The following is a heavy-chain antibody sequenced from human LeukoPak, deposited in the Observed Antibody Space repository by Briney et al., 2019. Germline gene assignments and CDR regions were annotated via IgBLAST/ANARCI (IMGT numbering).Heavy chain of an antibody. CDR2: IRNQANSYTT. CDR1: GFTFSDHY. V-gene: IGHV3-72*01. D-gene: IGHD6-19*01. J-gene: IGHJ4*02. Sequence: GGSLRLSCAASGFTFSDHYMDWVRQAPGKGLEWVGRIRNQANSYTTEYAASVKGRSTLSRDDSKSSLFVQMNSLKTEDTAVYFCVRSLADWGQGTQVTVSS. CDR3: VRSLAD.